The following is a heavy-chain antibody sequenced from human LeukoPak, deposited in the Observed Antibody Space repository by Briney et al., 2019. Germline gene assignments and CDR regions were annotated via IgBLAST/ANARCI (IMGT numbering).Heavy chain of an antibody. CDR3: AKVSGIFGGYYYYGMDV. CDR1: GFTFSSYA. D-gene: IGHD3-3*01. J-gene: IGHJ6*02. Sequence: GGSLRPSCAASGFTFSSYAMSWVRQAPGKGLEWVSAISGSGGSTYYADSVKGRFTISRDNSKNTLYLQMNSLRAEDTAVYYCAKVSGIFGGYYYYGMDVWGQGTTVTVSS. CDR2: ISGSGGST. V-gene: IGHV3-23*01.